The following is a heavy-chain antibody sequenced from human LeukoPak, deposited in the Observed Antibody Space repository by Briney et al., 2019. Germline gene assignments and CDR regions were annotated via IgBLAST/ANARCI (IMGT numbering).Heavy chain of an antibody. V-gene: IGHV3-9*01. CDR1: GFTFSSYA. CDR2: ISWNSGSI. J-gene: IGHJ4*02. CDR3: AKDISGGSGSYASTGFDY. D-gene: IGHD3-10*01. Sequence: GGSLRLSCAASGFTFSSYAMSWVRQAPGKGLEWVSGISWNSGSIGYADSVKGRFTISRDNAKNSLYLQMNSLRAEDTALYYCAKDISGGSGSYASTGFDYWGQGTLVTVSS.